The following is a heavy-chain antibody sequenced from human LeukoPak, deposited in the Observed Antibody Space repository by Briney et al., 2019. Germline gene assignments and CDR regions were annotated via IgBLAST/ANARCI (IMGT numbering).Heavy chain of an antibody. Sequence: GGSLRLSCAASGFTFSSYSMNWVRQAPGKGLEWVSSISSSSSYIYYADSVKGRFTISRDNAKNSLYLQMNGLRAEDTAVYYCASGPPELLWIDYWGQGTLVTVSS. CDR1: GFTFSSYS. D-gene: IGHD1-26*01. V-gene: IGHV3-21*01. CDR2: ISSSSSYI. CDR3: ASGPPELLWIDY. J-gene: IGHJ4*02.